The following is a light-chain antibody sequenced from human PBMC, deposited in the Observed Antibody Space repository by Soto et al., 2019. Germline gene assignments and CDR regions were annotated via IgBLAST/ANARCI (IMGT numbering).Light chain of an antibody. CDR1: QSISAY. Sequence: DIQMTQSPSSMSASVGDRVTITCRASQSISAYLNWYQQKLGKAPKLLIYAASSLQSGVPSRFSGSGSGTDFTLTISSLQPEDFATYYCPESYSTHSVTFGPGTKVDIK. J-gene: IGKJ3*01. CDR2: AAS. V-gene: IGKV1-39*01. CDR3: PESYSTHSVT.